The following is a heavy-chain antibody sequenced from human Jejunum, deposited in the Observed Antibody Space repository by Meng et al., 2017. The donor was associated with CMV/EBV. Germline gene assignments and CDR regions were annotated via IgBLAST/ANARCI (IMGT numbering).Heavy chain of an antibody. CDR1: GGPTHNSYE. CDR3: ARVGTDYCHGY. CDR2: IIPVLGVA. D-gene: IGHD4-11*01. J-gene: IGHJ4*02. V-gene: IGHV1-69*04. Sequence: KTAGGPTHNSYEISWVSQAPGQGLEWMGKIIPVLGVANYAQRFQGRVTLTADKSTSTVYMEMSSLRSEDTDVYYCARVGTDYCHGYWGQGTLVTVSS.